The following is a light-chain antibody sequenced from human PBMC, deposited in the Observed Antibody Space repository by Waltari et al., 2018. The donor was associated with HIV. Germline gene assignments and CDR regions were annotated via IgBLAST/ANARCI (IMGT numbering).Light chain of an antibody. CDR2: GTS. CDR1: ESIISY. CDR3: QQTFSPPRT. J-gene: IGKJ2*01. Sequence: DINMTQSPSSLSASVGDRVTITCRASESIISYLNWYHQSPGKAPTLLIFGTSTLQDGVPSRFSGMGSETEFALSIAGLQREDFGTYFCQQTFSPPRTFGPGT. V-gene: IGKV1-39*01.